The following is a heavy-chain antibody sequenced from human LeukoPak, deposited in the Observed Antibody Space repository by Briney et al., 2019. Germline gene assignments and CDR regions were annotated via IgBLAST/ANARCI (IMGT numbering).Heavy chain of an antibody. CDR2: ISGGGGST. V-gene: IGHV3-23*01. D-gene: IGHD3-10*01. CDR1: GFTFSDYY. J-gene: IGHJ3*02. CDR3: ASHSVLWFGELSGGGAFDI. Sequence: GGSLRLSCAASGFTFSDYYMSWIRQAPGKGLEWVSAISGGGGSTYYADSVKGRFTISRDNSKNTLYLQMNSLRAEDTAVYYCASHSVLWFGELSGGGAFDIWGQGTMVTVSS.